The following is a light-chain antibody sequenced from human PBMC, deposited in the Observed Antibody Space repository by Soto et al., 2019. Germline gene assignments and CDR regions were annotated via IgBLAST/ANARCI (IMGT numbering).Light chain of an antibody. V-gene: IGKV1D-12*01. J-gene: IGKJ4*01. CDR3: QQTNSFPLT. Sequence: DIQMTQSPSSVSASVGDRVTLTCRASKGISTWLAWFQQKPGKAPKLLIAAASKLQSGVPSRFIGSGSWTDFTLTSNSLQPEDFATYYGQQTNSFPLTFGGGTKGDIK. CDR2: AAS. CDR1: KGISTW.